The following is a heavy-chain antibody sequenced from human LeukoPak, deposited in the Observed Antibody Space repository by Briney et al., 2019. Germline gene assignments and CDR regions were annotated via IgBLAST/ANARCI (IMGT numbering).Heavy chain of an antibody. D-gene: IGHD3-10*01. Sequence: GGSLRLSCAASGFTFSSYVMNWVRQAPGKGLEWVAVISYDGSNKYYADSVKGRFTISRDNSKNTLYLQMNSLRAEDTAVYYCARDEWHGSGSFRKYYFDFWGQGTLVTVSS. CDR2: ISYDGSNK. V-gene: IGHV3-30*04. J-gene: IGHJ4*02. CDR1: GFTFSSYV. CDR3: ARDEWHGSGSFRKYYFDF.